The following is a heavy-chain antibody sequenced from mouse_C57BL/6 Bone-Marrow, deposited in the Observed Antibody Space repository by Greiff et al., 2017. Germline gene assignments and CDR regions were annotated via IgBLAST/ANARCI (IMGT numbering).Heavy chain of an antibody. V-gene: IGHV2-4*01. CDR1: GFSLTSYG. CDR3: APYDGYYPWFAY. J-gene: IGHJ3*01. D-gene: IGHD2-3*01. Sequence: VQLQQSGPGLVQPSQSLSITCTVSGFSLTSYGVHWVRQPPGKGLEWLGVIWSGGSTDYNAAFISRLSISKDNSKSQVFFKMNSLQADDTAIYYCAPYDGYYPWFAYWGQGTLVTVSA. CDR2: IWSGGST.